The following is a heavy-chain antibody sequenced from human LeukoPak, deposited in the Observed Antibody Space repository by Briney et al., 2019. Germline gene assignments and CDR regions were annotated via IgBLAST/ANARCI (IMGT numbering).Heavy chain of an antibody. D-gene: IGHD3-22*01. CDR1: GYSLSRGYY. CDR3: ARAGWIITSAIDY. J-gene: IGHJ4*02. CDR2: VYHIGNT. Sequence: SDTLSLTCSVSGYSLSRGYYWAWIRQPPGRGLEWIGTVYHIGNTYYNPSLESRASMSVDTSTNEFSLTLKSVTATDTAVYYCARAGWIITSAIDYWGQGALVTVSS. V-gene: IGHV4-38-2*02.